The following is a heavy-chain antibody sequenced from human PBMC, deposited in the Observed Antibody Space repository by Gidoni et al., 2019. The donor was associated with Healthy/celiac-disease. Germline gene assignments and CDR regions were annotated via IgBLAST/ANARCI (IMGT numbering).Heavy chain of an antibody. CDR2: ISGSGGST. CDR1: GFTFSSYA. Sequence: EVQLLESGGGLVQPGGSLRLSCAASGFTFSSYAMSWVRQAPGKGLEWVSAISGSGGSTYYADSVKGRFTISRDNSKNTLYLQMNSLRAEDTAVYYCAKLSLLWFGESCWFDPWGQGTLVTVSS. J-gene: IGHJ5*02. CDR3: AKLSLLWFGESCWFDP. V-gene: IGHV3-23*01. D-gene: IGHD3-10*01.